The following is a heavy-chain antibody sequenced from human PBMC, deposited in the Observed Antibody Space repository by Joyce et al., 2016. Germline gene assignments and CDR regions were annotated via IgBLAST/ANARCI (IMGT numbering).Heavy chain of an antibody. CDR2: IWYDWSNR. J-gene: IGHJ4*02. CDR1: GFSFRDYG. CDR3: ARDLSPRGPFDY. Sequence: QVQLVESGGGVVQPGRSLRFSCVAFGFSFRDYGMHWVRQAPGKGLEWVAVIWYDWSNRYYADSVKGRFTISRDNSKNTLYLQMNSLRGEDTAVYYCARDLSPRGPFDYWGQGTLVTVSS. V-gene: IGHV3-33*01. D-gene: IGHD6-25*01.